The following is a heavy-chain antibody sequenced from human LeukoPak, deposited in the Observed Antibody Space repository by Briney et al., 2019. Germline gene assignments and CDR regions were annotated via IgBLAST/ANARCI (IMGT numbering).Heavy chain of an antibody. CDR3: AKKMVLWFGEQFDY. J-gene: IGHJ4*02. CDR1: GFTFSSYA. CDR2: ISGSGGST. D-gene: IGHD3-10*01. Sequence: PGGALRLSCAASGFTFSSYAMSWVRQAPGKGLEWVSAISGSGGSTYYADSVKGRFTISRDNSKNTLYLQMNSLRAEDTAVYYCAKKMVLWFGEQFDYWGQGTLVTVSS. V-gene: IGHV3-23*01.